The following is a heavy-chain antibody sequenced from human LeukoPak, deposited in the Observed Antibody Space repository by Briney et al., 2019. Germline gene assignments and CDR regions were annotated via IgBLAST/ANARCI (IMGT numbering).Heavy chain of an antibody. CDR1: GFTFSAYW. CDR3: ARPTLTEWPYDL. Sequence: PGGSLRLSCAASGFTFSAYWMSWVRQAPGKGLEGVANIKQDGAGRYYVDSVKGRFTISRDNAKNSLYLEMNSLRVEDTAVYYCARPTLTEWPYDLWGQGTRVIVSS. J-gene: IGHJ4*02. CDR2: IKQDGAGR. V-gene: IGHV3-7*01. D-gene: IGHD3-3*01.